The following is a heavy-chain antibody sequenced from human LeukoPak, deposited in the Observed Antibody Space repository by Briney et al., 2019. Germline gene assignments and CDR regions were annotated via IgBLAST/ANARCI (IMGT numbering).Heavy chain of an antibody. CDR2: IYYSGST. J-gene: IGHJ4*02. CDR1: GGSISNYY. CDR3: AGVEMATIDY. D-gene: IGHD5-24*01. V-gene: IGHV4-39*07. Sequence: SSETLSLTCTVSGGSISNYYWGWIRQAPGKGLEWIGSIYYSGSTYYNPSLKSRVTISVDTSKNQFSLKLSSVTAADTAVYYCAGVEMATIDYWGQGTLVTVSS.